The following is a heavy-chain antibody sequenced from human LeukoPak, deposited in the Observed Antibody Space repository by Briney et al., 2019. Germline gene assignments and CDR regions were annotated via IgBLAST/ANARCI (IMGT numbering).Heavy chain of an antibody. D-gene: IGHD6-6*01. Sequence: SETLSLACTVSGASISSTSYCWGWIRQPAGKGPEWIGHIHTSGSTNYNPSLKSRVTISVDTSKNQFSLKLSSVTAADTAVYYCARAGFALAPHRGTPFDYWGQGTLVTVSS. V-gene: IGHV4-61*09. CDR2: IHTSGST. J-gene: IGHJ4*02. CDR1: GASISSTSYC. CDR3: ARAGFALAPHRGTPFDY.